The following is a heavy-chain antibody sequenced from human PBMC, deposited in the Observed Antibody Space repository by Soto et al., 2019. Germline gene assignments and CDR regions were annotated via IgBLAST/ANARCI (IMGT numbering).Heavy chain of an antibody. CDR1: GFTFNEYY. CDR2: ISYSGTTI. D-gene: IGHD5-12*01. Sequence: QVQLVASGGGLVEPGGSLRLSCAVSGFTFNEYYMSWIRQAPGKGLEWVSYISYSGTTIFYADSVKGRFTFSRDIAKNSLYLQMNSLRAEDSAVYYCARLGDGYNPTYWFFDLWGRGTLVTVSS. V-gene: IGHV3-11*01. CDR3: ARLGDGYNPTYWFFDL. J-gene: IGHJ2*01.